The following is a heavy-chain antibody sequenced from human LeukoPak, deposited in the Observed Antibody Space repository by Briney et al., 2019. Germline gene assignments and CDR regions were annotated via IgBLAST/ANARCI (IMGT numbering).Heavy chain of an antibody. Sequence: SETLSLTCTVSGGSISSSSYYWGWIRQPPGKGLEWIGSIYYSGSTYYNPSLKSRVTISVDTSKNQFSLKLSSVTAADTAVYYCASMTGIAAAGYRGQGTLVTVSS. CDR2: IYYSGST. D-gene: IGHD6-13*01. V-gene: IGHV4-39*01. CDR3: ASMTGIAAAGY. CDR1: GGSISSSSYY. J-gene: IGHJ4*02.